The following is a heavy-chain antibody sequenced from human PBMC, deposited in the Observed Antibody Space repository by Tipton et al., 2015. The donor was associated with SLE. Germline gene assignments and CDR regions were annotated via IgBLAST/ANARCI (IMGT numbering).Heavy chain of an antibody. CDR2: IKEDGSEK. Sequence: GSLRLSCAASGFTFSNSWMNWVRQAPGKGLEWVANIKEDGSEKHYVDSVKDRLTISRDNAKNSLYLQMNSLRAEDTAVYYCARGKNYFDYWGQGALVTVSS. CDR3: ARGKNYFDY. CDR1: GFTFSNSW. V-gene: IGHV3-7*01. J-gene: IGHJ4*02.